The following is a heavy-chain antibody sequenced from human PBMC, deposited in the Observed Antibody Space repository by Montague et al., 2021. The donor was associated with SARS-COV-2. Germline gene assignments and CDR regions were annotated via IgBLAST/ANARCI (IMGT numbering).Heavy chain of an antibody. CDR1: GFSLSTSGMC. CDR2: IYYSGST. CDR3: ARGVGMDV. J-gene: IGHJ6*02. Sequence: LVKPTQTLTLTCTFSGFSLSTSGMCVSWIRQPPGKGLEWIGYIYYSGSTNYNPSLKSRVTISVDTSKNQFSLTLSSVTAADTAVYYCARGVGMDVWGQGTTVTVSS. V-gene: IGHV4-61*08.